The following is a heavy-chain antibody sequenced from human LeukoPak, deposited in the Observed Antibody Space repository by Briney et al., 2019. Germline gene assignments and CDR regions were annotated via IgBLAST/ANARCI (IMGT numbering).Heavy chain of an antibody. J-gene: IGHJ3*01. CDR1: GFTFSSYW. D-gene: IGHD5-24*01. V-gene: IGHV3-7*03. CDR3: AMKAVPRPRLHDAFDF. CDR2: IKQDGSEK. Sequence: GGSLRLSCAASGFTFSSYWMSWVRQAPGKGLEWVANIKQDGSEKDYVDSVKGRFTISRDTAKNSLYLQMNSLRAEDTAVYYCAMKAVPRPRLHDAFDFWGQGTVVSVSS.